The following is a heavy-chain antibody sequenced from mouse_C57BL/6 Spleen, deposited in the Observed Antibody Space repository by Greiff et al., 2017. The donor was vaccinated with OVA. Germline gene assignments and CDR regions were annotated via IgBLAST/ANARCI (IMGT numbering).Heavy chain of an antibody. CDR2: ISDGGSYT. J-gene: IGHJ2*01. Sequence: EVKVEESGGGLVKPGGSLKLSCAASGFTFSSYAMSWVRQTPEKRLEWVATISDGGSYTYYPDNVKGRFTISRDNAKNNLYLQMSHLKSEDTAMYYWARDGGTRTDYGISRYYFDYWGQGTTLTVSS. D-gene: IGHD1-1*01. CDR3: ARDGGTRTDYGISRYYFDY. CDR1: GFTFSSYA. V-gene: IGHV5-4*01.